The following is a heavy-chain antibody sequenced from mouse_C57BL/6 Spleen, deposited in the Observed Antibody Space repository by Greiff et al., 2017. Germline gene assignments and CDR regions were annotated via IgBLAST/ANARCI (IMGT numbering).Heavy chain of an antibody. CDR1: GYTFTSYW. J-gene: IGHJ2*01. D-gene: IGHD1-2*01. Sequence: QVQLQQPGAELVKPGASVKLSCKASGYTFTSYWMHWVKQRPGQGLAWIGMIHPNSGSTNYNAKFKGKATLTVDKSSSTAYMQLSSLTSEDSAVYYCASPRGYRFDYGGQGTTLTVSS. CDR3: ASPRGYRFDY. CDR2: IHPNSGST. V-gene: IGHV1-64*01.